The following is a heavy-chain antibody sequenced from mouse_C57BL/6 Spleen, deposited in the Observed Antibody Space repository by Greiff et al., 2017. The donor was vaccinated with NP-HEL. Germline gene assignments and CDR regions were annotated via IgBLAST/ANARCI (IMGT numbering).Heavy chain of an antibody. Sequence: EVMLVESGGGLVQPGGSLKLSCAASGFTFSDYYMYWVRQTPEKRLEWVAYISNGGGSTYYPDTVKGRFTISRDNAKNTLYLQMSRLKSEDTAMYYCARRGLLLYAMDYWGQGTSVTVSS. CDR2: ISNGGGST. CDR3: ARRGLLLYAMDY. CDR1: GFTFSDYY. D-gene: IGHD2-3*01. V-gene: IGHV5-12*01. J-gene: IGHJ4*01.